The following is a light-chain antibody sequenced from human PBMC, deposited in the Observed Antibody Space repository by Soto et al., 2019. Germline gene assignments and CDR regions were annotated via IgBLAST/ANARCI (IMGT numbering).Light chain of an antibody. CDR1: QSVTDNY. V-gene: IGKV3-20*01. Sequence: EIVLTQSPATLSLSPGERATLSCRASQSVTDNYLAWYQQKPGQAPRLVISGASSRTSGIPDRFSASGSGTDFTLTISGLEPEDFAVYYCQQYSRAPLTFGQGTKVDIK. CDR3: QQYSRAPLT. CDR2: GAS. J-gene: IGKJ1*01.